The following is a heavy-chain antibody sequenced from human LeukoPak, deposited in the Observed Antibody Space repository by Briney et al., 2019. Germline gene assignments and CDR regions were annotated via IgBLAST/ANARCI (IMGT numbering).Heavy chain of an antibody. J-gene: IGHJ3*02. CDR1: GFTVSSNY. CDR2: INHSGST. CDR3: ARGVGALI. V-gene: IGHV4-34*01. D-gene: IGHD1-26*01. Sequence: PGGSLRLSCAASGFTVSSNYMSWVRQAPGKGLEWIGEINHSGSTNYNPSLKSRVTISVDTSKNQFSLKLSSVTAADTAVYYCARGVGALIWGQGTMVTVSS.